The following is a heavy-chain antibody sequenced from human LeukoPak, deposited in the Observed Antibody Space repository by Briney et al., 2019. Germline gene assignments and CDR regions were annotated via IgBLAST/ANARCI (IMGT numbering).Heavy chain of an antibody. V-gene: IGHV3-30*03. CDR3: ARNGGGDYYGMDV. Sequence: PGGSLRLSCSASGFAFSRYGIHWARQAPGKGLEWVAIISYDASRRYYADSVKGRFIISRDNSKNTVHLQMNSLRSDDTAVYYCARNGGGDYYGMDVWGQGTTVAVSS. J-gene: IGHJ6*02. CDR1: GFAFSRYG. D-gene: IGHD1-1*01. CDR2: ISYDASRR.